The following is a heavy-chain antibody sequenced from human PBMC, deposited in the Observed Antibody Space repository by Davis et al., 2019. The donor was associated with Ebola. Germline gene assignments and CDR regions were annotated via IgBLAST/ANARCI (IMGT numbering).Heavy chain of an antibody. Sequence: AASVTVSCTASGGTFSSYAISWVRQAPGQGLEWMGGIIPIFGTANYAQKFQGRVTITADKSTSTAYMELSSLRSEDTAVYYCARVGAVHCSGGSCYLGALDYWGQGTLVTVSS. CDR2: IIPIFGTA. J-gene: IGHJ4*02. D-gene: IGHD2-15*01. V-gene: IGHV1-69*06. CDR1: GGTFSSYA. CDR3: ARVGAVHCSGGSCYLGALDY.